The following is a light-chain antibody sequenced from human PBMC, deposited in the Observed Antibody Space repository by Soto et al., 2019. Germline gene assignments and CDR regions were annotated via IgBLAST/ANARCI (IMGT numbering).Light chain of an antibody. CDR2: EAS. CDR1: QSVSSSS. V-gene: IGKV3D-20*02. Sequence: EIMLTQSPGTLSLSPGERATLSCRASQSVSSSSLAWYQQNPGQAPRLLIYEASSRATGIPDRFSGSGSGTDFTLTISSLQPEDFAVYYCQQRSNWPWTFGQGTKVDIK. CDR3: QQRSNWPWT. J-gene: IGKJ1*01.